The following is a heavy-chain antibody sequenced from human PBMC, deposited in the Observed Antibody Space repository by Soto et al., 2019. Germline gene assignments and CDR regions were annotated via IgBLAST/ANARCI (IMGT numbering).Heavy chain of an antibody. J-gene: IGHJ4*02. CDR2: ISYDENNQ. CDR3: ARSLGGSSYYVADY. D-gene: IGHD1-26*01. Sequence: QVQLVESGGGVVQPGKSLRLSCVASGFTFSNYGMQWVRQAPDKGLEWVAVISYDENNQYYADSVKGRLTISRDNSKNTLYLEIDSLRPEDMAVYFCARSLGGSSYYVADYWGQGSLVTVSS. CDR1: GFTFSNYG. V-gene: IGHV3-30*03.